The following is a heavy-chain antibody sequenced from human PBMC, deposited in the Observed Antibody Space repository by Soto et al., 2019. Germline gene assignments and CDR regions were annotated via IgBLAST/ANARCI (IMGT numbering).Heavy chain of an antibody. CDR3: ARVMELLGHYYGMDV. V-gene: IGHV1-18*01. CDR2: ISAYNGNT. J-gene: IGHJ6*02. CDR1: GYTFTSYG. D-gene: IGHD3-10*01. Sequence: ASVKVSCKASGYTFTSYGISWVRQASGQGLEWMGWISAYNGNTNYAQKLQGRVTMTTDTSTSTAYMELRSLRSDDTAVYYCARVMELLGHYYGMDVWGQGTTVTVSS.